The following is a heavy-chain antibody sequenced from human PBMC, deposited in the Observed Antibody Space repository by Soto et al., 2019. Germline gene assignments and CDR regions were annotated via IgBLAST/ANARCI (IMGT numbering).Heavy chain of an antibody. J-gene: IGHJ4*02. V-gene: IGHV1-69*01. CDR1: GGTFSSYA. Sequence: QVQLVQSGAEVKKPGSSVKVSCTASGGTFSSYAISWVRQAPGQGLEWMGGIIPIFGTANYAQKFQGRVTITADESTSTAYMELSSLRSEDTAVYYCARADYGGNSAPFDYWGQGTLVTVSS. CDR3: ARADYGGNSAPFDY. D-gene: IGHD4-17*01. CDR2: IIPIFGTA.